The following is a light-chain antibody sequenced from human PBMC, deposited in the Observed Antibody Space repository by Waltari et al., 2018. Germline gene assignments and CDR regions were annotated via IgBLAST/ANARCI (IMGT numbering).Light chain of an antibody. Sequence: QSALTQPASVSGSPGQSITIPCTGTSRDVGTYAYFSWYQQHPGKAPTLMIYDVSKRPSGVSHRFSGSKSGNTASLTISGLQAEDEADYYCFSYTTSSTWLFGGRTKLTVL. CDR2: DVS. J-gene: IGLJ3*02. CDR1: SRDVGTYAY. CDR3: FSYTTSSTWL. V-gene: IGLV2-14*03.